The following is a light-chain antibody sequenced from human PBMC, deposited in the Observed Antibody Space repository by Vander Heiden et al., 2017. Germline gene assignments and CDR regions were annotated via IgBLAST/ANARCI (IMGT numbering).Light chain of an antibody. CDR1: QDISNY. CDR2: DAS. CDR3: HQDENLGST. Sequence: DIQMTQSPSSLSASVGDRVTITCQASQDISNYLNWYQQKPGKAPKLLIYDASNLETAVPSTFSGSGSGTDFTFSISSLQPEDIATYYCHQDENLGSTFGHGTKVDIK. J-gene: IGKJ3*01. V-gene: IGKV1-33*01.